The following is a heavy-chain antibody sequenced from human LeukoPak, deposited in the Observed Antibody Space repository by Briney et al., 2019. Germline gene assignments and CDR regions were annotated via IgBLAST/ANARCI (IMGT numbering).Heavy chain of an antibody. CDR1: GFTVSSNH. CDR2: ISGSADNT. J-gene: IGHJ6*02. Sequence: PGGSLRLSCAASGFTVSSNHMSWVRQGPGKGLEWVSGISGSADNTYLADSVKGRFTISRDNSKNTLYLQMNSLRADDTAVYYCARDSGWIQFGVWGQGTTVTVPS. D-gene: IGHD5-18*01. V-gene: IGHV3-23*01. CDR3: ARDSGWIQFGV.